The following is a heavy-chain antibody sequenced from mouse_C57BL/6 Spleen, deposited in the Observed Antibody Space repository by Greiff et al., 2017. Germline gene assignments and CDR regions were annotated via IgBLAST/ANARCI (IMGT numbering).Heavy chain of an antibody. D-gene: IGHD2-5*01. CDR2: ISDVGSYI. V-gene: IGHV5-4*01. CDR1: GFTFSSYA. Sequence: EVKLVESGGGLVKPGGSLKLSCAASGFTFSSYAMSWVRQTPEKRLEWVATISDVGSYIYYPDNVKGRFTISRGNAKNNQYLQMSHLKSEDTAMYYCARDAYYSNYEDYAMDYWGQGTSVTVSS. CDR3: ARDAYYSNYEDYAMDY. J-gene: IGHJ4*01.